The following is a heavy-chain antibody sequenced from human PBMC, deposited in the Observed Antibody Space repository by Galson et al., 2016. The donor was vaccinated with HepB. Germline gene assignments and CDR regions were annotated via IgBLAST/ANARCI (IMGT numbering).Heavy chain of an antibody. Sequence: SLRLSCAAYGFSVSDNYMNWIRQAPGKGLEWVSIIYAGGDTFYAASVKGRFTLSRDNSKNTLYLQMNSLRAEDTAVYYCARDWQPRGYNYGPNYYGMDVGCQGTTVTGAS. V-gene: IGHV3-53*01. J-gene: IGHJ6*02. CDR3: ARDWQPRGYNYGPNYYGMDV. CDR1: GFSVSDNY. CDR2: IYAGGDT. D-gene: IGHD5-18*01.